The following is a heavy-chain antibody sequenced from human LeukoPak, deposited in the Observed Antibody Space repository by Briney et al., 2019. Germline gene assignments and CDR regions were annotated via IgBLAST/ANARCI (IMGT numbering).Heavy chain of an antibody. CDR2: ISWNSGSI. D-gene: IGHD2-2*01. CDR1: GFTFDDYA. Sequence: TGGSLRLSCAASGFTFDDYAMHWVRQAPGKGLEWVSGISWNSGSIGYADSVKGRFTISRDNSKNTLYLQMNSLRTEDTAVYYCAREDGISSYCSSVSCYEDWFDSWGQGTLVTVSS. CDR3: AREDGISSYCSSVSCYEDWFDS. V-gene: IGHV3-9*01. J-gene: IGHJ5*01.